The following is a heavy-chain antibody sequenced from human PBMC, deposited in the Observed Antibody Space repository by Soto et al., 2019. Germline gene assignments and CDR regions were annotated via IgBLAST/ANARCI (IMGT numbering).Heavy chain of an antibody. Sequence: VASVKVSCKASGGTFSSYAISWVRQAPGQGLEWMGGIIPIFDTPNYAQKLKGRVPITADEFTSTAYMELSSVRSEDTAVYYCARDCSSPSCYINGMDVWGQGTTVTVSS. CDR1: GGTFSSYA. CDR2: IIPIFDTP. V-gene: IGHV1-69*13. CDR3: ARDCSSPSCYINGMDV. D-gene: IGHD2-2*02. J-gene: IGHJ6*02.